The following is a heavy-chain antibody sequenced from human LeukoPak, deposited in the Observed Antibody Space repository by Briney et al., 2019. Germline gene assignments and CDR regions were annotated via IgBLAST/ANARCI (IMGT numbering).Heavy chain of an antibody. J-gene: IGHJ4*02. Sequence: PSETLSLTCAVYGGSFSGYYWSWIRQPPGKGLEWIGEINHSGSTNYNPSLKSRVTISVDTSKYQFSLKLSSVTAADTAVYYCAGARWLRPIDCWGQGTLVTVSS. CDR1: GGSFSGYY. CDR3: AGARWLRPIDC. CDR2: INHSGST. V-gene: IGHV4-34*01. D-gene: IGHD5-12*01.